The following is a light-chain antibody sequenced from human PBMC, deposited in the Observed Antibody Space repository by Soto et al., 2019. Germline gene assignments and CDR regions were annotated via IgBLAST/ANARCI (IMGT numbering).Light chain of an antibody. CDR3: SSYTITNTREVR. J-gene: IGLJ2*01. CDR1: HSDVGGYNH. Sequence: QSALTQPASVSGSPGQSITISCTGTHSDVGGYNHVSWYQQRPGEPPKLMIYGVSNRPSGISNRFSGSKSGNTATLTISGLSAEDEADYYCSSYTITNTREVRFGGGTKVTVL. CDR2: GVS. V-gene: IGLV2-14*01.